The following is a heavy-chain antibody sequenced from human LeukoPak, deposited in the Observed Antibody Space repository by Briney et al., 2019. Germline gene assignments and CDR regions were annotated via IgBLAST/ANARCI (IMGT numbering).Heavy chain of an antibody. CDR3: VRDSYGDLDY. V-gene: IGHV3-66*01. CDR2: IYSGGST. Sequence: GGSLRLSCAASGFTFSSYAMSWVRQAPGKGLEWVSVIYSGGSTYYADSVKGRFTISRDNSKNTLYLQMNSLRAEDTAVYYCVRDSYGDLDYWGQGTLVTVSS. CDR1: GFTFSSYA. D-gene: IGHD4-17*01. J-gene: IGHJ4*02.